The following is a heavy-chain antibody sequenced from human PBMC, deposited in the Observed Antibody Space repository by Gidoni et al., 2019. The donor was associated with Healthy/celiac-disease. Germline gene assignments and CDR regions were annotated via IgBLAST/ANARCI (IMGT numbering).Heavy chain of an antibody. CDR3: ARVVAAAGTGYFDY. CDR1: GFPFCDYY. Sequence: QVQLVESGGGLVKPGGSLRLSCAASGFPFCDYYMSWIRQAPGKGLEWVSYISSSSSYTNYADSGKGRFTISRDNAKNSLYLQMNSLRAEDTAVYYCARVVAAAGTGYFDYWGQGTLVTVSS. V-gene: IGHV3-11*06. D-gene: IGHD6-13*01. J-gene: IGHJ4*02. CDR2: ISSSSSYT.